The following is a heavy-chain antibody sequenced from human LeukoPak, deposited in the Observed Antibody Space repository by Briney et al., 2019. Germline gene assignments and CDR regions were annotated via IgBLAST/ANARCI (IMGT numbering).Heavy chain of an antibody. CDR3: ARVRGYSYANEFHFEY. D-gene: IGHD5-18*01. V-gene: IGHV3-23*01. Sequence: PGGSLGLSCTTSGFIFRNYAMTWVRQAPGKGLEWVSSIRDSGDSTFYTDSVKGRFTISRDNSKSTLYLQMNLLSADDTALYYCARVRGYSYANEFHFEYWGQGTLVTVSS. J-gene: IGHJ4*02. CDR1: GFIFRNYA. CDR2: IRDSGDST.